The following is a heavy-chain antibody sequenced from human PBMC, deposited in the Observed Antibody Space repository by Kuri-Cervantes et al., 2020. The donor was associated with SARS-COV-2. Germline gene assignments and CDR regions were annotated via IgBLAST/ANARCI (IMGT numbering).Heavy chain of an antibody. J-gene: IGHJ3*02. V-gene: IGHV4-34*01. CDR2: INHSGST. CDR3: ASPTRPECSSTSCPRTSAFDI. D-gene: IGHD2-2*01. Sequence: SDTLSLTCAVYGGSFSGYYWSWIRQPPGKGLEWIGEINHSGSTNYNPSLKSRVTISVDTSKNQFSLKLSSVTAADTAVYYCASPTRPECSSTSCPRTSAFDIWGQGTMVTVSS. CDR1: GGSFSGYY.